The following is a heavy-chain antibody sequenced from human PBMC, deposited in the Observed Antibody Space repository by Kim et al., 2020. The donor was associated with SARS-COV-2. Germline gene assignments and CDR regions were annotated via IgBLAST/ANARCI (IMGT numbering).Heavy chain of an antibody. J-gene: IGHJ6*02. CDR3: ARGDIVVVRNYYGMDV. V-gene: IGHV1-18*01. Sequence: ASVKVSCKASGYTFTSYGISWVRQAPGQGLEWMGWISAYNGNTNYAQKLQGRVTMTTDTSTSTAYMELRSLRSDDTAVYYCARGDIVVVRNYYGMDVWGQGTTVTVSS. D-gene: IGHD2-2*01. CDR1: GYTFTSYG. CDR2: ISAYNGNT.